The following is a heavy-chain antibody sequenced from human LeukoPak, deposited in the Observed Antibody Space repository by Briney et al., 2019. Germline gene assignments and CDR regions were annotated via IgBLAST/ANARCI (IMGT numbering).Heavy chain of an antibody. V-gene: IGHV3-53*01. CDR2: IYSGGSA. D-gene: IGHD6-13*01. CDR3: AREYSSRWFPSAFAY. Sequence: GGSLRLSCAASGFTVSSNYMSWVRQAPGKGLEWVSVIYSGGSAYYADSVKGRFTISRDNSKNTLYLQMNSLRAEDTAVYYCAREYSSRWFPSAFAYWGQGTLVTVSS. CDR1: GFTVSSNY. J-gene: IGHJ4*02.